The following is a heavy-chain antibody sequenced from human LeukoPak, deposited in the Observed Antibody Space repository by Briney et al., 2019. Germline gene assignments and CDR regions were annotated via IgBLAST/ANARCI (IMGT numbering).Heavy chain of an antibody. V-gene: IGHV3-7*01. D-gene: IGHD3-22*01. CDR2: IKEDGSEK. Sequence: GGSLRLSCAASGFTLSTYWMSRVRQAPGKGLEWVANIKEDGSEKYYGDSVKGRFTISRDNAKNSLYLEMNSLRVEDTAVYYCARDSSGYQWGQGTLVTVSS. J-gene: IGHJ4*02. CDR3: ARDSSGYQ. CDR1: GFTLSTYW.